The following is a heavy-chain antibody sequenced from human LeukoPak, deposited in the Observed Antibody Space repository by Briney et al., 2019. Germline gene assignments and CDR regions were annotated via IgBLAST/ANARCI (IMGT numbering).Heavy chain of an antibody. J-gene: IGHJ4*02. V-gene: IGHV4-39*07. CDR3: ARNYSPFDY. D-gene: IGHD1-7*01. Sequence: SETLSLTCTVSGGSISSSSYYWSWIRQPPGKGLEWIGSIYHSGSTYYNPSLKSRVTISVDTSKNQFSLKLSSVTAADTAVYYCARNYSPFDYWGQGTLVTVSS. CDR1: GGSISSSSYY. CDR2: IYHSGST.